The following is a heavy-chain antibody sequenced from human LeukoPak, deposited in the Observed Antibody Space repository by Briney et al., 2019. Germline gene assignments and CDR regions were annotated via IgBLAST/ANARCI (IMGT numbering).Heavy chain of an antibody. CDR3: ARVDGPTSCSH. CDR1: GGTFSSYA. J-gene: IGHJ4*02. Sequence: ASVKVSCKASGGTFSSYAISWVRQAPGQGLEWMGWISAYNGNTNYAQKLQGRVTMTTDISTSTAYMELRSLRSDDTAVYYCARVDGPTSCSHWGQGTLVTVSS. V-gene: IGHV1-18*01. D-gene: IGHD2-2*01. CDR2: ISAYNGNT.